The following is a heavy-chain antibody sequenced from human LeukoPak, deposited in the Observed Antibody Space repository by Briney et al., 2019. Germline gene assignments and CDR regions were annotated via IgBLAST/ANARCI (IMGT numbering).Heavy chain of an antibody. CDR3: ARDSTYCSSSNCQGDAFDV. Sequence: GRCLRLSCAPSGFTFSSHWMTWVRHAPGGRLEWVANIKKDVSEKYHVESVKGRYTITRENDKNSLYLKMNSMRAEDTAVYYCARDSTYCSSSNCQGDAFDVWGQGTMVTVSS. J-gene: IGHJ3*01. V-gene: IGHV3-7*01. CDR1: GFTFSSHW. CDR2: IKKDVSEK. D-gene: IGHD2-15*01.